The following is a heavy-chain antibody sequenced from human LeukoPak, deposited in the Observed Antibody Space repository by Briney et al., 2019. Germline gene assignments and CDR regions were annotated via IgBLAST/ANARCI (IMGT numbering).Heavy chain of an antibody. Sequence: GGSLRLSCAASEFTFTSYSMNWVRQAPGMGLEWVASISSSSTYIYYADSVKGRFTISRDNAKNSLYLQMNSLGAEDTAVYYGGGGYNFDSWGQGTLVTVSS. CDR3: GGGYNFDS. J-gene: IGHJ4*02. CDR2: ISSSSTYI. CDR1: EFTFTSYS. V-gene: IGHV3-21*01. D-gene: IGHD6-13*01.